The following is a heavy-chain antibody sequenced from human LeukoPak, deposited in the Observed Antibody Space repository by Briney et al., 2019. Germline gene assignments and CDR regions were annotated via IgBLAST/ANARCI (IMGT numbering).Heavy chain of an antibody. CDR1: GYTFTSYA. CDR2: INACNGNT. J-gene: IGHJ4*02. Sequence: ASVKVSCKASGYTFTSYAMHWVRQAPGQRLEWMGWINACNGNTKYSQKFQGRVTITRDTSASTAYMELSSLRSEDTAVYYCARGIRDFDYWGQGTLVTVSS. CDR3: ARGIRDFDY. V-gene: IGHV1-3*01.